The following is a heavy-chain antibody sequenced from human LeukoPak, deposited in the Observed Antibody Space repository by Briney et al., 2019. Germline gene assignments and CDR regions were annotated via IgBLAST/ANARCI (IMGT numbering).Heavy chain of an antibody. D-gene: IGHD2/OR15-2a*01. J-gene: IGHJ5*02. V-gene: IGHV4-61*02. Sequence: PSETLSLTCTVSGGSISSGSYYWSWIRQPAGKGLEWIGRIYTSGSTNYNPSLKSRVTISVDTSKNQFSLKLSSVTAADTAVYYCARARVTTFVWFDPWGQGTLVTVSS. CDR2: IYTSGST. CDR1: GGSISSGSYY. CDR3: ARARVTTFVWFDP.